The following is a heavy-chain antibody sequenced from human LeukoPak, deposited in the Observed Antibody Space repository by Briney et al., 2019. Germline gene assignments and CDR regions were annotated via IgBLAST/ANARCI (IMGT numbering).Heavy chain of an antibody. V-gene: IGHV1-2*02. Sequence: ASVKVSCKTSGYTFTGYYMHWVRQAPGQGLEWMGWINPNSGGTNYAQKFQGRVTMTRDTSISTAYMELSRLRSDDTAVYYCARNPSTTGTKEYWGQGTLVTVSS. D-gene: IGHD1-1*01. J-gene: IGHJ4*02. CDR1: GYTFTGYY. CDR3: ARNPSTTGTKEY. CDR2: INPNSGGT.